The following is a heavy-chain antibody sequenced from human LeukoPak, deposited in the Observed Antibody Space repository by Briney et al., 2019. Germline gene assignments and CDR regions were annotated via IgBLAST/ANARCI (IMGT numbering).Heavy chain of an antibody. J-gene: IGHJ4*02. CDR1: GYTFTGYY. CDR3: ARDYTKNMIVERFFDY. V-gene: IGHV1-2*02. Sequence: ASVKVSCKASGYTFTGYYMHWGRQAPGQGLEWMGWINPNSGGTNYAQKFQGRVTMTRDTSISTAYMELSRLRSDDTAVYYCARDYTKNMIVERFFDYWGQGTLVTVSS. CDR2: INPNSGGT. D-gene: IGHD3-22*01.